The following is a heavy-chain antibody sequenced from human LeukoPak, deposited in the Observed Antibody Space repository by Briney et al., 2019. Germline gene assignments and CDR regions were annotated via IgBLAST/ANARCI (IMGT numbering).Heavy chain of an antibody. CDR3: ATLGLYYDSSGYYYY. J-gene: IGHJ4*02. CDR2: ISGSGGST. CDR1: GFSLTAYG. Sequence: GGSLRLSCAASGFSLTAYGMSWVRQAPGKGLEWVSAISGSGGSTYYADSVKGRFTISRDNSKNTLYLQMNSLRAEDTAVYYCATLGLYYDSSGYYYYWGQGTLVTVSS. D-gene: IGHD3-22*01. V-gene: IGHV3-23*01.